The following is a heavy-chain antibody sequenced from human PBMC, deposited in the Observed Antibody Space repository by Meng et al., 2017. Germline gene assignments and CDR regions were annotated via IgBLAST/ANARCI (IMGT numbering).Heavy chain of an antibody. CDR2: IYWDDDN. D-gene: IGHD5-24*01. CDR3: AHYYNYLDY. Sequence: QITLKVSGPTLVKPTQNMTLTCTLAVFSLSTNGVGVGWIRQPPGKALVWLSLIYWDDDNRYSPTLKSRLTITKDTSKNQVVLTRTNIDPVYTATYYCAHYYNYLDYWGQGTLVTVSS. CDR1: VFSLSTNGVG. J-gene: IGHJ4*02. V-gene: IGHV2-5*02.